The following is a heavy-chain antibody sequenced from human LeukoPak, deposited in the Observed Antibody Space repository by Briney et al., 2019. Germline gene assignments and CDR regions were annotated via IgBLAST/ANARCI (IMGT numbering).Heavy chain of an antibody. CDR2: IIPILGIA. CDR3: ARAEAGHYYDSSGYYGHY. CDR1: GGTFSSYA. D-gene: IGHD3-22*01. J-gene: IGHJ4*02. V-gene: IGHV1-69*04. Sequence: ASVKVSCKASGGTFSSYAISWVRQAPGQGLEWIGRIIPILGIANYAQKFQGRVTITADKSTSTAYMELSSLRSEDTAVYYCARAEAGHYYDSSGYYGHYWGQGTLVTVSS.